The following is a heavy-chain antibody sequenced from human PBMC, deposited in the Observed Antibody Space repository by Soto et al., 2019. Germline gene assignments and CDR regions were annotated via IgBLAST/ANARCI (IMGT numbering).Heavy chain of an antibody. CDR1: GYTFTSHG. CDR2: ISAYNGNT. V-gene: IGHV1-18*01. D-gene: IGHD3-22*01. Sequence: ASVKVSCKASGYTFTSHGISWVRQAPGQGLEWMGWISAYNGNTNYAQKLQGRVTMTTDTSTSTAYMELRSLRSDDTAVYYCVYYDSSGYYSGVFSYWGQGTLVTVSS. J-gene: IGHJ4*02. CDR3: VYYDSSGYYSGVFSY.